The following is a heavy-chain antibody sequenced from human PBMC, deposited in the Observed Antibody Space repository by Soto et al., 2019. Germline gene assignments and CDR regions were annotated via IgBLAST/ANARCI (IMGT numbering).Heavy chain of an antibody. J-gene: IGHJ4*02. CDR3: ANGALGSRSRYDFDY. Sequence: VQLLDSGGGLMQPGGSLRVSCAASGFTFSNYDMNWARQAPGKGPEWVSAISSSGGDTYYADSVKGRFTISRDNSKNTHHLQMSSLRVEDTAIYYCANGALGSRSRYDFDYWGQGTLVTVSS. D-gene: IGHD6-13*01. V-gene: IGHV3-23*01. CDR1: GFTFSNYD. CDR2: ISSSGGDT.